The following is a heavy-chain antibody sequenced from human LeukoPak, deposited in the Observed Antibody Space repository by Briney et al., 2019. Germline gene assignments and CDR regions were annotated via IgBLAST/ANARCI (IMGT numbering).Heavy chain of an antibody. Sequence: GGSLRLSCAASGFTFSNAWMSWVRQAPGKGLEWVGRIKSKTDGGTTDYAAPVKGRLTISRDDSKNTLYLQMNSLKTEDTAVYYCTTLFIAAAGTIYWGQGTLVTVSS. CDR1: GFTFSNAW. CDR2: IKSKTDGGTT. CDR3: TTLFIAAAGTIY. V-gene: IGHV3-15*01. J-gene: IGHJ4*02. D-gene: IGHD6-13*01.